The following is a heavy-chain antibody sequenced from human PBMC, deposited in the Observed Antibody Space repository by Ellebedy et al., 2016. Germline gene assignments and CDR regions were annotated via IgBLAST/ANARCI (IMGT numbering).Heavy chain of an antibody. CDR1: GFTFTSSA. J-gene: IGHJ5*02. D-gene: IGHD3-9*01. CDR3: ARVEDDILTGYPGGFDP. V-gene: IGHV1-58*02. CDR2: IVVGSGNT. Sequence: ASVKVSCKASGFTFTSSAMQWVRQARGQRLEWIGWIVVGSGNTNYAPKFQERVTITRDMSTSTAYMELRSLRSDDTAVYYCARVEDDILTGYPGGFDPWGQGTLVTVSS.